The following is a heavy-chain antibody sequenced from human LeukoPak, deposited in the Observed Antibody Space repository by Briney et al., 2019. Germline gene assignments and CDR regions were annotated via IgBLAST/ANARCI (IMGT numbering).Heavy chain of an antibody. Sequence: GGSLRLSCAASGFTFNTYSMNWVRQAPGKGLEWVSYISSSSSTIYYADSVKGRFTISRDNAKNSLYLQMNSLRAEDTAAYYCARGGGDWDYWGQGNLVTVSS. J-gene: IGHJ4*02. V-gene: IGHV3-48*04. D-gene: IGHD2-21*02. CDR1: GFTFNTYS. CDR3: ARGGGDWDY. CDR2: ISSSSSTI.